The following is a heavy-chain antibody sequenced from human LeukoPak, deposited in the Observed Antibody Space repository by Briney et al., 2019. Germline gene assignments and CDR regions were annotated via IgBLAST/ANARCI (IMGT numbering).Heavy chain of an antibody. CDR3: AREGAVKYYFDY. CDR2: IIPIFGTA. D-gene: IGHD6-19*01. V-gene: IGHV1-69*06. Sequence: SVKVSCKASGGTFSSYAISWVRQAPGQGLEWMGGIIPIFGTANYAQKFQGRVTITADKSTSTAYMELSSLRSEDTAVYYCAREGAVKYYFDYWGQGTLVTVSS. J-gene: IGHJ4*02. CDR1: GGTFSSYA.